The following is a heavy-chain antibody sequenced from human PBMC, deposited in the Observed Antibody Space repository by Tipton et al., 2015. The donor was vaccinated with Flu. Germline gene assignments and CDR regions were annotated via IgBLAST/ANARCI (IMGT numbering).Heavy chain of an antibody. J-gene: IGHJ4*02. CDR3: ARQNNLRALDF. CDR1: GFTFNNYE. CDR2: INTVAITK. V-gene: IGHV3-48*03. Sequence: SLRLSCAASGFTFNNYEMNWVRQAPGKGLEWVSYINTVAITKYYGDSVKGRFTISRDNANNLLYLHMSRLTAEDTAVYYCARQNNLRALDFWGQGTLVTVSS. D-gene: IGHD1/OR15-1a*01.